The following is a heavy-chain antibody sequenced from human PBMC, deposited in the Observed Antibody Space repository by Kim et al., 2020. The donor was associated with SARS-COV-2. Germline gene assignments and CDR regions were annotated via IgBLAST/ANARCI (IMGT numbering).Heavy chain of an antibody. J-gene: IGHJ6*02. D-gene: IGHD3-10*01. CDR1: GFTFSDHH. CDR3: ARVCRGSGSNSRGLYYYCGLDV. Sequence: GGSLRLSCAASGFTFSDHHMDWVRQVPGKGLECIVHIRNKANRYTTEYAASVKGRFSISRDDSMNSLYLQMNSLKTEDTAVYYCARVCRGSGSNSRGLYYYCGLDVWGQGTTVTVSS. CDR2: IRNKANRYTT. V-gene: IGHV3-72*01.